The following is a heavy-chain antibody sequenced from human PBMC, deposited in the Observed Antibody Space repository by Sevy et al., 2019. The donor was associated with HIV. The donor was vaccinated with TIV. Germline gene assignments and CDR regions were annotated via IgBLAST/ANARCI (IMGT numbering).Heavy chain of an antibody. V-gene: IGHV4-59*01. CDR3: ARVGFNWNDVDY. J-gene: IGHJ4*02. CDR1: GAAMNIYY. CDR2: IYYSGTT. D-gene: IGHD1-20*01. Sequence: SETLSLTCTVSGAAMNIYYWSWIGQPPGKGLEWIGYIYYSGTTNYNPSLKSRLTISIDTSKNQFSLKLSSVTAADTAVYYCARVGFNWNDVDYWGQGTLVTVSS.